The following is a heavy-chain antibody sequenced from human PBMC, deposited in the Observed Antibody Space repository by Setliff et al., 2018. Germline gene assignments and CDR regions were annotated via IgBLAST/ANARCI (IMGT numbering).Heavy chain of an antibody. D-gene: IGHD1-1*01. CDR3: RQAVVGRDVFDI. CDR1: GESFNTYY. CDR2: IDHSGGA. V-gene: IGHV4-34*01. Sequence: PSETLSLTCTFYGESFNTYYWSWIRESPGKGLEWFGEIDHSGGANYNPSLESRVTISVDTSKKEFSLKLTSVTAADTAMYYCRQAVVGRDVFDIWGQGTMVTVSS. J-gene: IGHJ3*02.